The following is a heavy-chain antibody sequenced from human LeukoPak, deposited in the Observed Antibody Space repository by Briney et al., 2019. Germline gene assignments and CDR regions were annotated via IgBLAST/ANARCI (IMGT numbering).Heavy chain of an antibody. V-gene: IGHV1-2*06. D-gene: IGHD3-22*01. Sequence: ASVTVSCKASGYTFTGYYMHWVRQAPGQGLEWMGRINPNSGGTNYAQKFQGRVTMTTDTSTSTAYMELRSLRSDDTAVYYCARDQYYYDSSGYYSDYWGQGTLVTVSS. CDR1: GYTFTGYY. CDR2: INPNSGGT. J-gene: IGHJ4*02. CDR3: ARDQYYYDSSGYYSDY.